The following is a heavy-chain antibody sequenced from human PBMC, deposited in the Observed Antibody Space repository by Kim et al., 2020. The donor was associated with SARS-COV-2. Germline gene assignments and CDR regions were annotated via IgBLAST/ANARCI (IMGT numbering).Heavy chain of an antibody. CDR3: ARHPFTYYYDSSGYQHDAFDI. J-gene: IGHJ3*02. V-gene: IGHV4-39*01. CDR2: IYYSGST. Sequence: SETLSLTCTVSGGSISSSSYYWGWIRQPPGKGLEWIGSIYYSGSTYYNPSLKSRVTISVDTSKNQFSLKLSSVTAADTAVYYCARHPFTYYYDSSGYQHDAFDIWGQGTMVTVSS. CDR1: GGSISSSSYY. D-gene: IGHD3-22*01.